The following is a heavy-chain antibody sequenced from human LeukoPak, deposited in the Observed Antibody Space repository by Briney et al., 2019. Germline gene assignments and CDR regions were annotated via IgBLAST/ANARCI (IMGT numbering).Heavy chain of an antibody. D-gene: IGHD3-16*01. V-gene: IGHV4-59*01. CDR1: GASISSDY. J-gene: IGHJ4*02. CDR2: IYYSGST. Sequence: SETLSLTCTVSGASISSDYWTWIRQPPGMGLEWIGYIYYSGSTNYNPSLKSRVTMSVDTSRNQFSLELPSVTAADSAVYYCARYLRQPGTFYLDHWGQGTLVTVSS. CDR3: ARYLRQPGTFYLDH.